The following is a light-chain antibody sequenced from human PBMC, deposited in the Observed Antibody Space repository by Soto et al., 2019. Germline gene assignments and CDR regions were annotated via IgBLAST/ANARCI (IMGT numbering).Light chain of an antibody. J-gene: IGKJ1*01. V-gene: IGKV3-11*01. CDR2: DVS. Sequence: SVLTQSPATLSLSPGERGTLSCRASESVTNYLAWYQQKPGQAPRLLVYDVSNRATGIPARFSGGGSGTDFTLTISNLEPEDFAVYYCQQRSDWPWTFGQGTKVDIK. CDR3: QQRSDWPWT. CDR1: ESVTNY.